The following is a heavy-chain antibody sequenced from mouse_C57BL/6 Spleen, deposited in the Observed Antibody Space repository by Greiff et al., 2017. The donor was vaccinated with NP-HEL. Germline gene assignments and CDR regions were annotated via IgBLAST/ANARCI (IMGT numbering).Heavy chain of an antibody. CDR2: IDPSDSYT. J-gene: IGHJ3*01. V-gene: IGHV1-69*01. CDR1: GYTFTSYW. CDR3: ARSNYYGSTSWFAY. D-gene: IGHD1-1*01. Sequence: QVQLQQPGAELVMPGASVKLSCKASGYTFTSYWMHWVKQRPGQGLEWIGEIDPSDSYTNYNQKFKCKSTLTVDKSSSTAYMQLSSLTSEDSAVYYCARSNYYGSTSWFAYWGQGTLVTVSA.